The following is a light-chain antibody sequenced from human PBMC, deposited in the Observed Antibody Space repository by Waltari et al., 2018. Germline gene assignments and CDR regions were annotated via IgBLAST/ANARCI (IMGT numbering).Light chain of an antibody. V-gene: IGKV1-39*01. Sequence: DIQMTQSPSSLSASLGDRVTITCRASQSITHYLNWYQQKPGKHPKLLIYAASNLHSGVPSRFSGSGSGTDFTLTISSLQPEDFATYYCQQSYGNLVTFGGGTKVEMK. CDR3: QQSYGNLVT. CDR1: QSITHY. J-gene: IGKJ4*01. CDR2: AAS.